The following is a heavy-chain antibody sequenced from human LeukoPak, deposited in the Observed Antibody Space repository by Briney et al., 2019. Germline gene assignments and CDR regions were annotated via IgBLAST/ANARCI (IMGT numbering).Heavy chain of an antibody. CDR3: ARRPYDFWSGYYTGAFDI. CDR1: GYTFTGYY. J-gene: IGHJ3*02. Sequence: ASVKVSCKASGYTFTGYYMHWVRQAPGQGLGWMGWINPKNAGTNYAQKLQGRVTMTTDTSTSTAYMELRSLRSDDTAVYYCARRPYDFWSGYYTGAFDIWGQGTMVTVSS. D-gene: IGHD3-3*01. CDR2: INPKNAGT. V-gene: IGHV1-2*02.